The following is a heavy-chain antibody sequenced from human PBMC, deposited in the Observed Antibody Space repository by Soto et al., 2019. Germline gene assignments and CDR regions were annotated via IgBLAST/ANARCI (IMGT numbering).Heavy chain of an antibody. D-gene: IGHD4-17*01. V-gene: IGHV3-33*01. J-gene: IGHJ4*02. CDR2: IWYDGSNK. Sequence: QVQLVESGGGVVQPGRSLRLSCAASGFTFSSYGMHWVRQAPGKGLEWVAVIWYDGSNKYYADSVKGRFTISRDNSKNTLYLQMNSLRAEGTAVYYCARGQLRKPFDYWGQGTLVTVSS. CDR3: ARGQLRKPFDY. CDR1: GFTFSSYG.